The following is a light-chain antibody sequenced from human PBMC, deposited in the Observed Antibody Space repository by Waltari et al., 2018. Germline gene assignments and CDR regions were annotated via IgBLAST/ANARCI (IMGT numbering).Light chain of an antibody. CDR3: AAWDDSLNGLV. CDR1: SSNIGSNT. Sequence: QSVLTQSPSASGTPGQRVTISCSGSSSNIGSNTVNWYQQLPGTAPKLLIYSNNPRPSGVPDRFSGSKSGTSASLAISGLQSEDEADYYCAAWDDSLNGLVFGGGTKLTVL. CDR2: SNN. V-gene: IGLV1-44*01. J-gene: IGLJ2*01.